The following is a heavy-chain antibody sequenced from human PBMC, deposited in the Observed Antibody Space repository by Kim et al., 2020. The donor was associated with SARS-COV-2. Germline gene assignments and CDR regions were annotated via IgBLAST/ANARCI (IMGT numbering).Heavy chain of an antibody. Sequence: GGSLRLSCAASGFTFSSYEMNWVRQAPGKGLEWVSYISSRGITIYYADSVKGRFTISRDNAKNSLYLQMNSLRAEDTAIYYCARGYSSGWGXTXWGQGTLVTVSS. CDR2: ISSRGITI. J-gene: IGHJ4*02. CDR1: GFTFSSYE. CDR3: ARGYSSGWGXTX. D-gene: IGHD6-19*01. V-gene: IGHV3-48*03.